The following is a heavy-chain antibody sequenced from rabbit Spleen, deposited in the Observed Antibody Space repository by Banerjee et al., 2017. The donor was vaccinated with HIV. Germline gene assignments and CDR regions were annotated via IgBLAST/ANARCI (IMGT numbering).Heavy chain of an antibody. J-gene: IGHJ6*01. V-gene: IGHV1S40*01. CDR2: IDAGSSGFT. CDR3: ARDTSSSVSSYGMDL. Sequence: QSLEESGGDLVQPGASLTLTCTASGVSFSANSYMCWVRQAPGKGLEWIACIDAGSSGFTYFASWAKGRFTISKTSSTTVTLQMTSLTAADTATYFCARDTSSSVSSYGMDLWGPGTLVTVS. D-gene: IGHD1-1*01. CDR1: GVSFSANSY.